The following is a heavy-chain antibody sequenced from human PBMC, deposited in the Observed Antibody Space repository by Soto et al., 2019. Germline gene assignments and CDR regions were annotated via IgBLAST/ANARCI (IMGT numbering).Heavy chain of an antibody. CDR3: ARSAGLTTGGY. J-gene: IGHJ4*02. D-gene: IGHD1-1*01. V-gene: IGHV3-33*01. CDR1: GFTFSSYG. CDR2: IWYDGSNI. Sequence: GGSLRLSCAASGFTFSSYGMHWVRQAPGKGLEWVAVIWYDGSNIYYADSVKGRFTISRDNSKNTLFLQMNSLRAEDTALYYCARSAGLTTGGYWDQGTLVTVSS.